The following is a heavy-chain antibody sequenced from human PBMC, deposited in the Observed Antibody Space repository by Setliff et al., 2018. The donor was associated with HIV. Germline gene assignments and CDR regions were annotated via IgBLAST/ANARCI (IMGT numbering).Heavy chain of an antibody. CDR1: GGSIRSGNYY. D-gene: IGHD2-15*01. Sequence: SETLSLTCTVSGGSIRSGNYYWSWIRQPPGKGLEWIGYIYDSGRAYYNPSLKSRVTMSVDTSKNQFSLRLSSVTAADTAVYYCARDRIEVVVDGPHDVFDVWGRGTTVTVSS. CDR3: ARDRIEVVVDGPHDVFDV. V-gene: IGHV4-30-4*08. J-gene: IGHJ3*01. CDR2: IYDSGRA.